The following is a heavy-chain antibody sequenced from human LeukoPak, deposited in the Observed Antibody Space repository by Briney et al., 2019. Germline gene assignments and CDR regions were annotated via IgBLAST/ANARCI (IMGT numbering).Heavy chain of an antibody. D-gene: IGHD6-25*01. CDR2: MHYSGST. V-gene: IGHV4-61*01. CDR3: ARDSLLRGSGWDYWYFDL. J-gene: IGHJ2*01. Sequence: SETLSLTCTVSGGSVSNGSYYWSWIRQPPGKGLEWIDNMHYSGSTNYNPSLKSRVTISVDTSMNQFSLLLTSATAADTAVYYCARDSLLRGSGWDYWYFDLWGRGTLVTVSS. CDR1: GGSVSNGSYY.